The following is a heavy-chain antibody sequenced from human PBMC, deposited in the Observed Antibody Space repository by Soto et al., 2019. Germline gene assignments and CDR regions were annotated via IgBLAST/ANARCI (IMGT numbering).Heavy chain of an antibody. CDR3: AKDSRMITMIVVVYYYYYGMDV. J-gene: IGHJ6*02. V-gene: IGHV3-30*18. CDR2: ISYDGSNK. CDR1: GFTFSSYG. Sequence: QVQLVESGGGVVQPGRSLRLSCAASGFTFSSYGMHWVRQAPGKGLEWVAVISYDGSNKYYADSVKGRFTISRDNSKNTLYLQMNSLRAEDTAVYYCAKDSRMITMIVVVYYYYYGMDVWGQGTTVTVSS. D-gene: IGHD3-22*01.